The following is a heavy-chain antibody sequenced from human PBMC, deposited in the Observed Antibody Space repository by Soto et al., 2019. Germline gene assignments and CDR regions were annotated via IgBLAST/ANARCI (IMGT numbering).Heavy chain of an antibody. CDR2: INHSGSI. CDR1: GGSFRGYY. D-gene: IGHD2-15*01. Sequence: QVQLQQWGAGLLKLSETLSLTCGVYGGSFRGYYWSWLRQPPGKGLEWFGEINHSGSITYNPSLKSRVSLSLDSSKRQFSVKINSVTAADTALSYCARRRLRSCSGNSCEWAVFDNLGQGTMATVSS. J-gene: IGHJ3*02. V-gene: IGHV4-34*01. CDR3: ARRRLRSCSGNSCEWAVFDN.